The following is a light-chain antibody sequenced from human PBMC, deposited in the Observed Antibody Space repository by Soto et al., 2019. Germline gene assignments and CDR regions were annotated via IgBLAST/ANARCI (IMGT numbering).Light chain of an antibody. CDR1: QDIRKD. CDR2: GAS. Sequence: IQMTQSPSSLSASVGDRVTITCRASQDIRKDLAWYQQKPGKAPQILIYGASTLQTGVASRFSGSGSATDFTLTISSLQPEDSAAYYCLQDYNYPFTFGKGTKVDIK. J-gene: IGKJ2*01. CDR3: LQDYNYPFT. V-gene: IGKV1-6*01.